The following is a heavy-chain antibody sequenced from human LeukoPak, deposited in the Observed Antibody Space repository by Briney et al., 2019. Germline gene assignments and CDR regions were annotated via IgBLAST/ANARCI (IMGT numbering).Heavy chain of an antibody. D-gene: IGHD1-26*01. J-gene: IGHJ4*02. V-gene: IGHV4-59*08. CDR2: FDYSGST. Sequence: SETLSLTCTVSGDSISNHYWSWIRQPPGRGLEWIGYFDYSGSTNYNPSLKSRVTISVDTSKNQFSLKLSSVTAADTAVYYCARNVGATTHAFDYWGQGTLVTVSS. CDR1: GDSISNHY. CDR3: ARNVGATTHAFDY.